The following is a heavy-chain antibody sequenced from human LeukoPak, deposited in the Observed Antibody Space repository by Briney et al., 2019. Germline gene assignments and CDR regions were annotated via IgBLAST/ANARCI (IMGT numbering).Heavy chain of an antibody. CDR2: IYYSGST. D-gene: IGHD3-9*01. J-gene: IGHJ4*02. Sequence: SETLSLTCTVSGGSISSYYWSWIRQPPGKGLEWIGYIYYSGSTNYNPSLKSRVTISVDTSKNQFSLKLSSVTAADTAVYYCVKDSWRYDYWGQGALVTVSS. V-gene: IGHV4-59*01. CDR1: GGSISSYY. CDR3: VKDSWRYDY.